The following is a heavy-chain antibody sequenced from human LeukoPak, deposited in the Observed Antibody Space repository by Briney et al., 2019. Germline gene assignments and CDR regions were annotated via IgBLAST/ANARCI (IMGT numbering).Heavy chain of an antibody. V-gene: IGHV3-11*04. CDR1: GFTFSDYY. D-gene: IGHD3-16*02. CDR3: TRAGGTDGSYRYLVDV. Sequence: TGGSLRLSCAASGFTFSDYYVSWIRQAPGKGLEWVSYISSSGRTIYYADSVKGRFTISRDNAKNSLYLQMNSLRSEDTALYYCTRAGGTDGSYRYLVDVWGKETTVTVSS. J-gene: IGHJ6*04. CDR2: ISSSGRTI.